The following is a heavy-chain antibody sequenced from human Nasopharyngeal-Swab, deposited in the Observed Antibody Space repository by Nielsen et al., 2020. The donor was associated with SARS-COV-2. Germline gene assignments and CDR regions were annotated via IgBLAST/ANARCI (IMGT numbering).Heavy chain of an antibody. D-gene: IGHD3-9*01. V-gene: IGHV3-30*18. Sequence: GESLKISCAVSGFAFRNSDTHWVRQVPGKGLEWVAVLSDDGSKKYYADSVKGRFTISRDNSKNTVSLQMHSLRPEDAAVYYCAKEASVVFDFYYGMDVWGQGTTVNVSS. CDR1: GFAFRNSD. CDR2: LSDDGSKK. CDR3: AKEASVVFDFYYGMDV. J-gene: IGHJ6*01.